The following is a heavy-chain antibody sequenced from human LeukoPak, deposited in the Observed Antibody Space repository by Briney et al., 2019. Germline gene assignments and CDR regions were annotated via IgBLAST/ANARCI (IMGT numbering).Heavy chain of an antibody. Sequence: SETLSLTCSVSGGSIRGYYWSWIRQPPGKGLEWIGYIYSSGSTNYNPSLKSRVTMSVDTSKNQFSLKVNSVTPEDTAVYYCARNLIPEQLVLNFWGQGTLVTVSS. CDR1: GGSIRGYY. V-gene: IGHV4-59*01. CDR3: ARNLIPEQLVLNF. D-gene: IGHD6-13*01. J-gene: IGHJ4*02. CDR2: IYSSGST.